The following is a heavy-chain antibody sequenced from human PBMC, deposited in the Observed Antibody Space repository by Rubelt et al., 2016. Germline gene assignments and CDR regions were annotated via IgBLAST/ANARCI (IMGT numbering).Heavy chain of an antibody. CDR2: INHSGST. CDR3: ARGREHYGDRAEYFQH. Sequence: QVQLQQWGAGLLKPSETLSLTCAVYGGSFSGYYWSWIRQPPGKGLEWIGEINHSGSTNYNPSLRSRGTISGETSKNQFSLKRGSVTAADTAVYYCARGREHYGDRAEYFQHWGQGTLVTVSS. J-gene: IGHJ1*01. D-gene: IGHD4-17*01. V-gene: IGHV4-34*01. CDR1: GGSFSGYY.